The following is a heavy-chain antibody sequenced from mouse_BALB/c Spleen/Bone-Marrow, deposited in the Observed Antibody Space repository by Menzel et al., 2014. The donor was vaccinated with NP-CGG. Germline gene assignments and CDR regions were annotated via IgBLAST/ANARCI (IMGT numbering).Heavy chain of an antibody. D-gene: IGHD1-1*02. CDR2: FYPGNGDT. CDR1: GYTFTSYS. J-gene: IGHJ3*01. CDR3: ARGWLITY. V-gene: IGHV1-12*01. Sequence: LQQSGAELVKPGASVKMSCKASGYTFTSYSMHWVKQTPGQGLEWIGTFYPGNGDTSYNQKFKGKVTLTADTFSSTAYMQLSSLTSEDSAVYYCARGWLITYWGQGTLVTVSA.